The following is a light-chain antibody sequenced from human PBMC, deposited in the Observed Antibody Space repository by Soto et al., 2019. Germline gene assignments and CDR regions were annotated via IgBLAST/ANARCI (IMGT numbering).Light chain of an antibody. CDR2: KAS. CDR1: QSISSW. CDR3: QQYNSYPWT. J-gene: IGKJ1*01. Sequence: SPSTLSASVGDRVTITCRASQSISSWLAWYQQKPGKAPNLLIYKASSLESGVPSRFSGSGSGTEFTLTISSLQPDDFATYYCQQYNSYPWTFGQGTKVDIK. V-gene: IGKV1-5*03.